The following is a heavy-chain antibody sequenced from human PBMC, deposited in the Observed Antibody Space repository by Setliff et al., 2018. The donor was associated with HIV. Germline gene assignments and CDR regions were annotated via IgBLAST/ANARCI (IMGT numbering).Heavy chain of an antibody. D-gene: IGHD1-26*01. J-gene: IGHJ3*02. CDR1: GYTLTDFD. CDR3: TRWIVGSSNIFAFDI. Sequence: ASVKVSCRASGYTLTDFDIYWMRQASGQGLEWLGWINPKSGNTAYAQSFQGRVTLTTNTAISTVDMELSSLSSEDTAVYYCTRWIVGSSNIFAFDIWGQGTLVTVSS. CDR2: INPKSGNT. V-gene: IGHV1-8*01.